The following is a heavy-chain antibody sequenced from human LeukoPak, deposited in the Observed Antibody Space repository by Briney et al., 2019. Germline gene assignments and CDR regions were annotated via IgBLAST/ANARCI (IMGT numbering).Heavy chain of an antibody. Sequence: SETLSLTCTVSGGSISSSSYYWGWIRQPPGKGLEWIGSIYYSGSTYYNPSLKSRVTISVDTSKNQFSLKLSSVTAADTAVYYCANGVVVTATFDYWGQGTLVTVSS. CDR2: IYYSGST. D-gene: IGHD2-21*02. J-gene: IGHJ4*02. CDR3: ANGVVVTATFDY. CDR1: GGSISSSSYY. V-gene: IGHV4-39*01.